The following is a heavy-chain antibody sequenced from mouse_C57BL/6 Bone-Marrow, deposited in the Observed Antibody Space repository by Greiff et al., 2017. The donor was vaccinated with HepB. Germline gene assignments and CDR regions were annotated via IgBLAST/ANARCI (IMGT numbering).Heavy chain of an antibody. Sequence: DVKLVESEGGLVQPGSSMKLSCTASGFTFSDYYMAWVRQVPEKGLEWVANINYDGSSTYYLDSLKSRFIISRDNAKNILYLQMSSLKSEDTATYYCARASSGYPAWFAYWGQGTLVTVSA. J-gene: IGHJ3*01. V-gene: IGHV5-16*01. CDR1: GFTFSDYY. D-gene: IGHD3-2*02. CDR2: INYDGSST. CDR3: ARASSGYPAWFAY.